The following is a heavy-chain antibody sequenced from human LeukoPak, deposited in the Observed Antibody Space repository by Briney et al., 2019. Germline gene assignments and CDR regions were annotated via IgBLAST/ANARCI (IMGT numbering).Heavy chain of an antibody. V-gene: IGHV4-59*01. J-gene: IGHJ4*02. Sequence: SETLSLTCTVSGGSISSFYCNWIRQPPGKGLEWIGYIYHSESTNYNPSLKGRVTISADTSKNQFSLKLSSVTAADTAVYYCARGTSYSGATFLYWGQGTLVTVSS. D-gene: IGHD1-26*01. CDR3: ARGTSYSGATFLY. CDR1: GGSISSFY. CDR2: IYHSEST.